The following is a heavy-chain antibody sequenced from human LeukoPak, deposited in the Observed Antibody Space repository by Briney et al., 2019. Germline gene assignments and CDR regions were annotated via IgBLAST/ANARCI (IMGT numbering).Heavy chain of an antibody. D-gene: IGHD3-10*01. V-gene: IGHV3-30-3*01. J-gene: IGHJ5*02. CDR1: GFTFSSYA. CDR3: ARGLRSYYYGSGSYSPNWFDP. CDR2: ISYDGSNK. Sequence: GGSLRLSCAASGFTFSSYAMHWVRQAPGKGLEWVAFISYDGSNKYYADSVKGRFTISRDNSKNTLYLQMNSLRAEDTAVYYCARGLRSYYYGSGSYSPNWFDPWGQETLVTVSS.